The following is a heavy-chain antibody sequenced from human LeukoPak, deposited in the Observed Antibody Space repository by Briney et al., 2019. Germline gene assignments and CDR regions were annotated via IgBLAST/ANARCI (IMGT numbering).Heavy chain of an antibody. CDR1: GFTFSSYA. CDR3: AKDCRRIVVVITEVFQH. CDR2: ISGSGGST. Sequence: GGSLRLSCAASGFTFSSYAMSWVRQAPGKGLEWVSAISGSGGSTYYADSVKGRFTNSRDNSKNTLYLQMNSLRAEDTAVYYCAKDCRRIVVVITEVFQHWGQGTLVTVSS. D-gene: IGHD3-22*01. J-gene: IGHJ1*01. V-gene: IGHV3-23*01.